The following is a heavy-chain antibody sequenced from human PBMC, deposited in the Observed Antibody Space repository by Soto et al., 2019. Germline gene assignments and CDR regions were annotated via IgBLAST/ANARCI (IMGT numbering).Heavy chain of an antibody. D-gene: IGHD3-10*01. J-gene: IGHJ4*02. CDR1: GYTFSSYG. CDR3: ARDKGAGSGSSYGC. V-gene: IGHV1-18*01. Sequence: QVQLVQSGAEVKKPGASVKVSCKASGYTFSSYGISWVRQAPGQGLEWMGWISAYNGNTNYAQKLQGRVTMTTDTXXSTAYRALRSLRSDDTAIYYCARDKGAGSGSSYGCWGQGTLVTVSS. CDR2: ISAYNGNT.